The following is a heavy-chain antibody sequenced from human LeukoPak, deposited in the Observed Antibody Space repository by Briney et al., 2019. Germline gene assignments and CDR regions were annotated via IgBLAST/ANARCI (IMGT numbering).Heavy chain of an antibody. J-gene: IGHJ5*02. CDR1: GYIFAAYW. CDR3: ARLQEDIVVVPAAIPYNWFDP. CDR2: IYPGDSDT. Sequence: NLGESLKISCKGSGYIFAAYWIGWVRQMPGKGLEWMGSIYPGDSDTRYSPSFQGQVTISVDRSINTAYLQWNSLKASDTAIYYCARLQEDIVVVPAAIPYNWFDPWGRGSLVTASS. V-gene: IGHV5-51*01. D-gene: IGHD2-2*01.